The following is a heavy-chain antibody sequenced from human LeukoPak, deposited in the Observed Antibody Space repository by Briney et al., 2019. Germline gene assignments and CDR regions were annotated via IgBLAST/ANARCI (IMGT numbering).Heavy chain of an antibody. CDR2: ISAYNGNT. CDR3: ARDRGGFDISDWFDP. CDR1: GYTFTSYG. D-gene: IGHD3-10*01. Sequence: GASVKVSCKASGYTFTSYGISWVRQAPGQGLEWMGWISAYNGNTNYAQKLQGRVTMTTDTSTSTAYMELRSLRSDDTAVYYCARDRGGFDISDWFDPWGQGTLVTVSS. V-gene: IGHV1-18*01. J-gene: IGHJ5*02.